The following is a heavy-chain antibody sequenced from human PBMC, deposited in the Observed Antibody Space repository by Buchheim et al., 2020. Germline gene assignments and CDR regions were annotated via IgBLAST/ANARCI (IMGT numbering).Heavy chain of an antibody. V-gene: IGHV3-30-3*01. D-gene: IGHD2-15*01. J-gene: IGHJ4*02. CDR1: GFTFSSYA. Sequence: QVQLVESGGGVVQPGRSLRLSCAASGFTFSSYAMHWVRQAPGKGLEWVAVISYDGSNKYYADSVKGRFTISRDNSKNTLYLQMNSLRAEDTAVYYCRCLVVVAATTHFDYWGQGTL. CDR2: ISYDGSNK. CDR3: RCLVVVAATTHFDY.